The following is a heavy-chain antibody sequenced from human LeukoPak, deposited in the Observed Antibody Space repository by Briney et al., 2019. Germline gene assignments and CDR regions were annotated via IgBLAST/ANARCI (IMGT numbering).Heavy chain of an antibody. CDR1: GYIFTSYD. Sequence: GASVKVSCKASGYIFTSYDINWVRQATGQGLEWMGWMNPNSGNTGYAQKFQGRVTMTRNTSISTAYMELGSLRSEDTAVYYCARGNYDILTGYSLPSWFDPWGQGTLVTVSS. CDR2: MNPNSGNT. J-gene: IGHJ5*02. D-gene: IGHD3-9*01. CDR3: ARGNYDILTGYSLPSWFDP. V-gene: IGHV1-8*01.